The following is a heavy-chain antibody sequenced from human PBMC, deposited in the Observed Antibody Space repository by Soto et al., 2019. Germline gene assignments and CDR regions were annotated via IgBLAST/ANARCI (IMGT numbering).Heavy chain of an antibody. D-gene: IGHD4-17*01. J-gene: IGHJ6*02. CDR3: AGDYLRLNSFNVNFYSFVMDV. CDR2: VAANVTNR. CDR1: GISFTTYA. V-gene: IGHV3-23*01. Sequence: EVQLLQSGGGLVQPGGSLSLSCAASGISFTTYAMSWVRQAPGKGLEWVSTVAANVTNRHYADFVKGRFTISRDNSKNTLSLQMNSLRVEDTAIYYCAGDYLRLNSFNVNFYSFVMDVWGQGTAVTVSS.